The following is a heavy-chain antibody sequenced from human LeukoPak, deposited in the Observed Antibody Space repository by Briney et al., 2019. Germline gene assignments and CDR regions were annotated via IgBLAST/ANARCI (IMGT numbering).Heavy chain of an antibody. Sequence: GGSLRLSCVASGFTFSDYSMNWVRQAPGKGLEWVSSISSGSTYIYYADSLKGRFTISRDNAKNSLYLQMNSLRAEDTAVYYCARGYGDSGNSRDYWGQGTLVTVSS. V-gene: IGHV3-21*01. J-gene: IGHJ4*02. CDR1: GFTFSDYS. D-gene: IGHD3-22*01. CDR2: ISSGSTYI. CDR3: ARGYGDSGNSRDY.